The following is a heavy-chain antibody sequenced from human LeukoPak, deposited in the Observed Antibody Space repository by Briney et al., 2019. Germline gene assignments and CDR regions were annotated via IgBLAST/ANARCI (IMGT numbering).Heavy chain of an antibody. CDR2: ISYDGSNK. D-gene: IGHD3-10*01. CDR3: AKSTMVRGVIFDY. V-gene: IGHV3-30*04. Sequence: GGSLRLSCAASGFTFSGSAMHWVRQAPGKGLEGVAVISYDGSNKYYADSVKGRFTISRDNSKNTLYLQMNSLRAEDTAVYYCAKSTMVRGVIFDYWGQGTLVTVSS. J-gene: IGHJ4*02. CDR1: GFTFSGSA.